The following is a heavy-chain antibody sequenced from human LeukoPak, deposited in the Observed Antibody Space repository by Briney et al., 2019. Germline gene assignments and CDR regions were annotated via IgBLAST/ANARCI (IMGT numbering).Heavy chain of an antibody. CDR3: AKDSRDIAVAGNDY. Sequence: PGRSLRLSCAASGFTFSSYGMHWVRQAPGKGLEWVAVISYDGSNKYYADSVKGRFTISRDNSKNTLYLQMNSLRAEDTAVYYCAKDSRDIAVAGNDYWGQGTLVTVSS. D-gene: IGHD6-19*01. CDR1: GFTFSSYG. CDR2: ISYDGSNK. J-gene: IGHJ4*02. V-gene: IGHV3-30*18.